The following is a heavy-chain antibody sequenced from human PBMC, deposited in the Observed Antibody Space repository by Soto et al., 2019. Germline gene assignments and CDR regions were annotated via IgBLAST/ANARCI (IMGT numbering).Heavy chain of an antibody. D-gene: IGHD3-22*01. V-gene: IGHV1-69*01. Sequence: QVQLVQSGAEVKKPGSSVKVSCKASGGTFSSYAISWVRQAPGQGLEWMGGIIPIFGTANYAQKFQGRVTITGDESTGTAYMALSSLRSEDTAVYYCASPTGRYSSCYYYEYWGQGTPVTVSS. CDR1: GGTFSSYA. J-gene: IGHJ4*02. CDR2: IIPIFGTA. CDR3: ASPTGRYSSCYYYEY.